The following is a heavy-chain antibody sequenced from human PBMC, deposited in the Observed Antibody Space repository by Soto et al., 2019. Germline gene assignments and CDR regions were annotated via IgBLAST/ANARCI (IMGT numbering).Heavy chain of an antibody. CDR1: GGTFSRYA. V-gene: IGHV1-69*13. CDR2: IIPIFGTA. J-gene: IGHJ5*02. Sequence: SVKVSCKASGGTFSRYAISWVRQAPGQGLEWMGGIIPIFGTANYAQKFQGRVTITADESTSTAYMELSSPRFEDTAVYYCARAIVGPTTTGWLDPWGQGTLVTVAS. D-gene: IGHD1-26*01. CDR3: ARAIVGPTTTGWLDP.